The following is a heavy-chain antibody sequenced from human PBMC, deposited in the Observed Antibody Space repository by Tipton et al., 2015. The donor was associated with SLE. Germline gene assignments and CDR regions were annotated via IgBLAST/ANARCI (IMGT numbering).Heavy chain of an antibody. CDR1: GGSISFDY. CDR2: IHSSGST. V-gene: IGHV4-59*01. D-gene: IGHD3-16*01. CDR3: ARSDGGY. J-gene: IGHJ4*02. Sequence: TLSLTCTVSGGSISFDYWSWIRQSAGRGLEWIGYIHSSGSTNYNSSLESRVTISIDTSRNQFSLKLTSVTAADTAVYYCARSDGGYWGQGTLVTVSS.